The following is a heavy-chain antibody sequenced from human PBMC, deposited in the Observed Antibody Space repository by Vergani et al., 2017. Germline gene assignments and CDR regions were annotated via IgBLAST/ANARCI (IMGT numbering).Heavy chain of an antibody. CDR3: AKGRRRGVGANPFDY. Sequence: EVQLVESGGGLIQPGGSLRLTCAASGFTVSSNYMSWVRQAPGKGLEWVSAISGSGGSTYYADSVKGRFTISRDNSKNTLYLQMNSLRAEDTAVYYCAKGRRRGVGANPFDYWGQGTLVTVSS. CDR1: GFTVSSNY. CDR2: ISGSGGST. J-gene: IGHJ4*02. D-gene: IGHD1-26*01. V-gene: IGHV3-23*04.